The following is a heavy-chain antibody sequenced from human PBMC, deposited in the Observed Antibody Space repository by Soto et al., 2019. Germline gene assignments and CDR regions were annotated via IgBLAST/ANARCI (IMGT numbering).Heavy chain of an antibody. CDR3: ARGRYSSSSNWFDP. Sequence: QVQLQESSPGLVKPSQTLSLTCTVSGGSISSGDYYWSWIRQHPGKGLEWIGYIYYSGSTHYNPSLKSRVTMSVDTSENQFSLKLSSLTAADTAVYYCARGRYSSSSNWFDPWGQGTLVTVSS. V-gene: IGHV4-31*03. D-gene: IGHD6-6*01. CDR2: IYYSGST. J-gene: IGHJ5*02. CDR1: GGSISSGDYY.